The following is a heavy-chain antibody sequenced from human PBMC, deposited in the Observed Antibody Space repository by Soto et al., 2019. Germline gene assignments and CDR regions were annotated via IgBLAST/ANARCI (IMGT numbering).Heavy chain of an antibody. D-gene: IGHD3-3*01. Sequence: VGSLRLPCAASGFTFSSYSMNWVRQAPGKGLEWVSYISSSSSTIYYADSVKGRFTISRDNAKNSLYLQMNSLRDEDTAVYYCARDGDGFWSGPDAFDIWGQGTMVTVSS. V-gene: IGHV3-48*02. CDR2: ISSSSSTI. CDR1: GFTFSSYS. CDR3: ARDGDGFWSGPDAFDI. J-gene: IGHJ3*02.